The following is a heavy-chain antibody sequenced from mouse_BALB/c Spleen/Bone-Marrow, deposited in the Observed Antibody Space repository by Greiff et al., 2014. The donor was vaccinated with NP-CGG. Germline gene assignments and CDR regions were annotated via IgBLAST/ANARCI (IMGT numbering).Heavy chain of an antibody. CDR1: GYNFTSYW. D-gene: IGHD2-3*01. CDR3: SRSHGYYPYWYFDV. J-gene: IGHJ1*01. CDR2: IDPSDSKT. Sequence: VQLQQSGAELVKPGAPVKLSCKASGYNFTSYWMNWVKQRPGRGLEWIGRIDPSDSKTHYNQKFKDKATITVDKSSSTAYIQLSSLTSEDAAVYYCSRSHGYYPYWYFDVWGAGTTVTVSA. V-gene: IGHV1-69*02.